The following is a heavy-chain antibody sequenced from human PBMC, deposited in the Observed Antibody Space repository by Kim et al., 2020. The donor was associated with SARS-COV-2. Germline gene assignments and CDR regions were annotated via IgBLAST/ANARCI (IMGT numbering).Heavy chain of an antibody. Sequence: GGSLRLSCAASGFTFSSYAMHWVRQAPGKGLEWVAVISYDGSNKYYADSVKGRFTISRDNSKNTLYLQMNSLRAEDTAVYYCARTDANSSGWYDYWGQGTLVTVSS. CDR3: ARTDANSSGWYDY. J-gene: IGHJ4*02. V-gene: IGHV3-30-3*01. D-gene: IGHD6-19*01. CDR2: ISYDGSNK. CDR1: GFTFSSYA.